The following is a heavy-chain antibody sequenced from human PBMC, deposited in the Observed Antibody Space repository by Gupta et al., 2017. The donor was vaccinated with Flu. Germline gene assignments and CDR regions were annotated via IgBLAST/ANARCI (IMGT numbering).Heavy chain of an antibody. Sequence: QVQLQQWGAGLLKPSETLSLTCAVYGGSFSGYYWSWIRQPPGKGLEWIGEINHSGSTNYNPSLKSRVTISVDTSKNQFSLKLSSVTAADTAVYYCARWNCTNGVCWRRGPYYYYGMDVWGQGTTVTVSS. J-gene: IGHJ6*02. CDR1: GGSFSGYY. CDR3: ARWNCTNGVCWRRGPYYYYGMDV. V-gene: IGHV4-34*01. CDR2: INHSGST. D-gene: IGHD2-8*01.